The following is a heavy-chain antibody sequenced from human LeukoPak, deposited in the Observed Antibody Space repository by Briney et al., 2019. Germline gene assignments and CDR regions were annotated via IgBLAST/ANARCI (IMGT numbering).Heavy chain of an antibody. CDR3: ATRTISSWSYYYGMDV. J-gene: IGHJ6*02. CDR2: FDPEDGET. Sequence: ASVKVSCKVSGYTLTELSMHWVRQAPGKGLEWIGGFDPEDGETIYAQKFQGRVTMTEDTSTDTAYMELSSLRSEDTAVYYCATRTISSWSYYYGMDVWGQGTTVTVSS. CDR1: GYTLTELS. D-gene: IGHD6-13*01. V-gene: IGHV1-24*01.